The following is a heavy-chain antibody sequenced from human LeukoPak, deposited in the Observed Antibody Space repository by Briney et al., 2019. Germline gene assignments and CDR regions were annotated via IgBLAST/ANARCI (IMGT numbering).Heavy chain of an antibody. V-gene: IGHV3-48*01. CDR3: ARDKTYSDFWL. Sequence: PGGSLRLSRAASGFTFSSYSMNWVRQAPGKGLEWISYISSDSSTVYFADSVKGRFTISRDNAKNSLYLQMNSLRAEDTAVYFCARDKTYSDFWLWGQGTLVTVSS. J-gene: IGHJ4*02. D-gene: IGHD3-3*01. CDR1: GFTFSSYS. CDR2: ISSDSSTV.